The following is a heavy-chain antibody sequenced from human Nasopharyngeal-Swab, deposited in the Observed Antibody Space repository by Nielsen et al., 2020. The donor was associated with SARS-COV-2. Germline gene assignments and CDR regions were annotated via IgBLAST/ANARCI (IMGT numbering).Heavy chain of an antibody. D-gene: IGHD2-15*01. V-gene: IGHV4-39*07. CDR1: GGSISSSSYY. J-gene: IGHJ5*02. CDR2: IYYSGST. Sequence: SETLSLTCNVPGGSISSSSYYWGWMRQPPGKGLEWIGSIYYSGSTYYNPSLKSRVTISVDTSKNQFSLKLSSVTVADTAVYYCARDLGVGCSGGSCYSGWFDPWGQGTLVTVSS. CDR3: ARDLGVGCSGGSCYSGWFDP.